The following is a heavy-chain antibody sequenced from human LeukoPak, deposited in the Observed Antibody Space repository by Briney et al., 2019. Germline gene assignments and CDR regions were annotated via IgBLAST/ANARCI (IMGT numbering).Heavy chain of an antibody. Sequence: PGGSLRLSCAASGFTFSSYAMSWVRQAPGKGLEWVSAISGSGGSTYYADSVKGRFTISRDNSKNTLYLQMNSLRAEDTAVYYCAKEPKIVVVPAAKDWFDPWGQGTLVTVSS. CDR1: GFTFSSYA. V-gene: IGHV3-23*01. CDR3: AKEPKIVVVPAAKDWFDP. D-gene: IGHD2-2*01. CDR2: ISGSGGST. J-gene: IGHJ5*02.